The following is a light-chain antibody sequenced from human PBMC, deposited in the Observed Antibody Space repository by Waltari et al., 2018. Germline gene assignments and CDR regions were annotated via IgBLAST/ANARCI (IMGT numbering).Light chain of an antibody. V-gene: IGLV2-14*03. Sequence: QSALSQQPASVSGFPGQSITISCTGGNRDIGGYNFVAWHQQHPGKVPKLIIYDVSYRPSGGSSRFSGSKSGNTASLTISGLQAEAEADYYCSSYANSNTLLFGGGTKLAVL. CDR2: DVS. CDR3: SSYANSNTLL. J-gene: IGLJ2*01. CDR1: NRDIGGYNF.